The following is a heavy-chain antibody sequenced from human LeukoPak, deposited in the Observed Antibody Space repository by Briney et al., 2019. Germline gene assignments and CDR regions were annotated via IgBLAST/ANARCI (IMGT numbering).Heavy chain of an antibody. CDR1: GFTFSGSA. V-gene: IGHV3-73*01. D-gene: IGHD5-24*01. J-gene: IGHJ4*02. CDR3: TTRMATVDY. CDR2: IRSKANSYAT. Sequence: GGSLRLSCAASGFTFSGSAMHWVRQASGKGLEWVGRIRSKANSYATAYAASVKGRFTISRDDSKNTAYLQMNSLKTEDTAVYYCTTRMATVDYWGQGTLVTVYS.